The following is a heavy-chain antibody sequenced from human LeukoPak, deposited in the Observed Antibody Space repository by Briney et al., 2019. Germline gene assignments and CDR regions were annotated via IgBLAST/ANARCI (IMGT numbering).Heavy chain of an antibody. D-gene: IGHD4-11*01. CDR1: GFTFSSDA. V-gene: IGHV3-23*01. CDR3: AKDLDYTTYGYYFDY. J-gene: IGHJ4*02. Sequence: GGSLRLSCTASGFTFSSDAMYWVRQAPGKGLEWVSGIGAVATFTYYADSVKGRFTIYRDNYRKKLYLKMNSLRADETAEYCCAKDLDYTTYGYYFDYWGQGTMVTVSS. CDR2: IGAVATFT.